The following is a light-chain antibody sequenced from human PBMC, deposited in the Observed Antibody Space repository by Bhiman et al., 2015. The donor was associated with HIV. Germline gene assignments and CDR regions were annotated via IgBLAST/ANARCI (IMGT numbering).Light chain of an antibody. Sequence: QSALTQPASVSGSPGQSITISCTGTSSDVGGYNYVSWYQQHPGKAPKLMIYDVSDRPSGVSNRFSGSKSGTSATLGITGLQTGDEADYYCGTWHSSLSAGGVFGTGTKVTVL. J-gene: IGLJ1*01. CDR2: DVS. CDR3: GTWHSSLSAGGV. V-gene: IGLV2-14*03. CDR1: SSDVGGYNY.